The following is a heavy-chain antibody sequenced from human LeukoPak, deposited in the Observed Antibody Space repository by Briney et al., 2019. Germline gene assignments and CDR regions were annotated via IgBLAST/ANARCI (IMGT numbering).Heavy chain of an antibody. J-gene: IGHJ4*02. Sequence: GASVKVSCKASGYTFTSYGISWVRQAPGQGLDWMGWINGGSGNTKYSPEFQGRVTITRDTSASTAYMELSSLRSEDTAVYYCANPRYDSSGYYYVDWGQGTLVTVSS. CDR3: ANPRYDSSGYYYVD. CDR1: GYTFTSYG. D-gene: IGHD3-22*01. CDR2: INGGSGNT. V-gene: IGHV1-18*01.